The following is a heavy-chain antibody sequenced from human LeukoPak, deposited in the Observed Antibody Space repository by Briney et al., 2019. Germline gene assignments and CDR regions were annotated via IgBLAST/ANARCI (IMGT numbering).Heavy chain of an antibody. CDR2: IYYSGST. CDR3: ASQGIAAAGTSDY. J-gene: IGHJ4*02. D-gene: IGHD6-13*01. Sequence: SETLSLTCTVSGGSISSSSYYWGWIRQPPGKGLEWIGSIYYSGSTYYNPSLKSRVTISVDTSKNQFSLKLSSVTAADTAVYYCASQGIAAAGTSDYWGQGTLVTVSS. V-gene: IGHV4-39*07. CDR1: GGSISSSSYY.